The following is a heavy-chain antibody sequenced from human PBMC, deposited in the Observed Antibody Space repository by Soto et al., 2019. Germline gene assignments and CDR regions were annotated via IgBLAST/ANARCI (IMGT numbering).Heavy chain of an antibody. D-gene: IGHD4-17*01. CDR3: ARLGYGDYVGN. J-gene: IGHJ4*02. Sequence: PSETLSLTCSSSGDSVTSHYLTWIRQPPGKGLEWIGYIYYSGSTHYNPSLKSRLTISVDRSKNQFSLKLSSVTAADTAVYYCARLGYGDYVGNWGQGTLVTVSS. V-gene: IGHV4-59*04. CDR2: IYYSGST. CDR1: GDSVTSHY.